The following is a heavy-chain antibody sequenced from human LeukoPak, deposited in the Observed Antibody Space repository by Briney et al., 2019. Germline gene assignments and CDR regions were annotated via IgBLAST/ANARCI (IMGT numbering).Heavy chain of an antibody. J-gene: IGHJ4*02. V-gene: IGHV4-59*01. Sequence: PSETLSLTCNVSGGSISSYYWSWIRQPPGKGLEWIGCIYHSGSTNYNPSLKSRVTISVDTSKNQFSLRLSSVTAADTAVYYCARGSCSSTSCYVNPGFDYWGQGTLVTVSS. CDR1: GGSISSYY. CDR2: IYHSGST. CDR3: ARGSCSSTSCYVNPGFDY. D-gene: IGHD2-2*01.